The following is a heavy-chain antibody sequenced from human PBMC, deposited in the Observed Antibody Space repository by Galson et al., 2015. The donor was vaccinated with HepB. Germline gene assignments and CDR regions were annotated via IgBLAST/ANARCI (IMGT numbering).Heavy chain of an antibody. CDR3: ARQRLMVATEGEGAFDY. CDR1: GGSISSSSYY. J-gene: IGHJ4*02. D-gene: IGHD5-12*01. V-gene: IGHV4-39*01. Sequence: TLSLTCTVSGGSISSSSYYWGWIRQPPGKGLEWIGSIYYSGSTYYNPSLKSRVTISVDTSKNQFSLKLSSVTAADTAVYYCARQRLMVATEGEGAFDYWGQGTLVTVSS. CDR2: IYYSGST.